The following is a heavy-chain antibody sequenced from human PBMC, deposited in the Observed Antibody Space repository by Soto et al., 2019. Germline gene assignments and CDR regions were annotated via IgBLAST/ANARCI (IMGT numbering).Heavy chain of an antibody. J-gene: IGHJ6*02. CDR1: GGSFSGYY. CDR3: ARDQTYFSVEDYYFGMDV. CDR2: INHSGST. Sequence: QVQLQQWGAGLLKPSETLSLTCAVYGGSFSGYYWSWIRQPPGKGLEWIGEINHSGSTNYNPSLKSRVTISVDTSKNEFSLKLTSVTAADTAVYYCARDQTYFSVEDYYFGMDVWGQGTTVTVSS. D-gene: IGHD2-21*01. V-gene: IGHV4-34*01.